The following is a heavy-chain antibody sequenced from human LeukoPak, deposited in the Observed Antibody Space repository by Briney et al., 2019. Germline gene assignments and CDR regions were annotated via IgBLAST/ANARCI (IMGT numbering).Heavy chain of an antibody. J-gene: IGHJ4*02. CDR3: ARDPSPRKPYSGGYGY. CDR2: IYSGGST. V-gene: IGHV3-53*01. CDR1: GFTVSSNY. Sequence: GGSLRLSCAASGFTVSSNYMSWVRQAPGKGLEWVSVIYSGGSTYYADSVKGRFTISRDNSKNTLYLQMNSLRAEDTAVYYCARDPSPRKPYSGGYGYWGQGTLVTVSS. D-gene: IGHD1-26*01.